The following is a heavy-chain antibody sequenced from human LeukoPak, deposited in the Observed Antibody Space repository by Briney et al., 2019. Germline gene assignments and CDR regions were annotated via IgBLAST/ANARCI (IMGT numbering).Heavy chain of an antibody. CDR1: GYTFTSYY. CDR2: INPSGGST. J-gene: IGHJ4*02. D-gene: IGHD3-22*01. CDR3: ATFDEVYYDSSGYYSDY. Sequence: ASVKVSCKASGYTFTSYYMHWVRQAPGQGLEWMGIINPSGGSTSYAQKFQGRVTMTEDTSTDTAYMELSSLRSEDTAMYYCATFDEVYYDSSGYYSDYWGQGTLVTVSS. V-gene: IGHV1-46*01.